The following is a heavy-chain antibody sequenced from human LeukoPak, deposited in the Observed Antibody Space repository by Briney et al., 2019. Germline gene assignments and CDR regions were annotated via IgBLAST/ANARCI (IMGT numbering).Heavy chain of an antibody. V-gene: IGHV4-34*01. CDR3: ARGRSSSWYVGQYYFDY. CDR1: GGSFSGYY. CDR2: ISHSGST. Sequence: SETLSLTCAVYGGSFSGYYWSWIRQPPGKGLEWIGEISHSGSTNYNPSLKSRVTISVDTSKNQFSLKLSSVTAADTAVYYCARGRSSSWYVGQYYFDYWGQGTLVTVSS. D-gene: IGHD6-13*01. J-gene: IGHJ4*02.